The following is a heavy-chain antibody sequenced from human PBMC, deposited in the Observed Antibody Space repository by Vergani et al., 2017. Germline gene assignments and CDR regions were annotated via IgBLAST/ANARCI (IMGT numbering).Heavy chain of an antibody. J-gene: IGHJ4*02. CDR2: IIPIFGTA. CDR3: ARPHGDILPPDPRRLDY. V-gene: IGHV1-69*12. CDR1: GGTFSSYA. Sequence: QVQLVQSGAEVKKPGSSAKVSCKASGGTFSSYAISWVRQAPGQGLEWMGGIIPIFGTANYAQKFQGRVTITADESTSTAYMELSSLRSEDTAVYYCARPHGDILPPDPRRLDYWGQGTLVTVSS.